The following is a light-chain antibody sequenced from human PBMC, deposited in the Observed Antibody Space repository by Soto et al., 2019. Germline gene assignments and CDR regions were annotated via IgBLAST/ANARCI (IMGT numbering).Light chain of an antibody. Sequence: IVLTHSPGTLSLSPGEIATLSFRASQSVSNNYLAWYQQKPGQAPRLLIYGASNRATGIPDRFSGSGSGTDFTLTISSLEPEDFAVYYCQQRSNWPPLTFGGGTKV. CDR3: QQRSNWPPLT. CDR1: QSVSNNY. V-gene: IGKV3D-20*02. CDR2: GAS. J-gene: IGKJ4*01.